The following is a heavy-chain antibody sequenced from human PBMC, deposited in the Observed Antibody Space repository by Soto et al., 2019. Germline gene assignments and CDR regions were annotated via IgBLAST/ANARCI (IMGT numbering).Heavy chain of an antibody. CDR1: GFTFSSYW. CDR2: IDDTGSVT. D-gene: IGHD6-19*01. J-gene: IGHJ4*02. CDR3: ARDQTVAGPTTFDY. V-gene: IGHV3-74*01. Sequence: EVQLVESGGGLVQPGGSPRLSCAASGFTFSSYWMHWVRQTPGKGLVWVSRIDDTGSVTTYADSVKGRFTISRDNAKNTLYLQMNSLRAEDTAVYYCARDQTVAGPTTFDYCGQGTLVTVSS.